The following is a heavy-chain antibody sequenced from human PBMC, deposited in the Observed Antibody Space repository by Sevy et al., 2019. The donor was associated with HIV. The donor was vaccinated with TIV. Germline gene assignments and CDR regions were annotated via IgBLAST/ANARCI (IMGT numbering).Heavy chain of an antibody. CDR2: ISAGGGDK. J-gene: IGHJ4*01. CDR1: GFTFSSYA. D-gene: IGHD4-17*01. CDR3: AKVLRDFGDYFLAD. V-gene: IGHV3-23*01. Sequence: GGSLRLSCATSGFTFSSYAMSWVRQAPGKGLEWVSAISAGGGDKYYAASVKGRFTISRDKSKNTLYLQMNSLRVDDTATYFCAKVLRDFGDYFLADWGHGTLVTVSS.